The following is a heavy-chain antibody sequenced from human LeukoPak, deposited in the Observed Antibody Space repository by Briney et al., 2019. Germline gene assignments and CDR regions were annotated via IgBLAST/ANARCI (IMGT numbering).Heavy chain of an antibody. D-gene: IGHD3-3*01. CDR1: GFTFSSYA. V-gene: IGHV3-23*01. J-gene: IGHJ6*04. CDR2: ISGSGGST. Sequence: PGGSLRLSCAASGFTFSSYAMSWVRQAPGKGLEWVSAISGSGGSTYYADSVKGRFTTSRDNSKNTLYLQMNSLRAEDTAVYYCAKGFYYDFWSGYLDVWGKGTTVTVSS. CDR3: AKGFYYDFWSGYLDV.